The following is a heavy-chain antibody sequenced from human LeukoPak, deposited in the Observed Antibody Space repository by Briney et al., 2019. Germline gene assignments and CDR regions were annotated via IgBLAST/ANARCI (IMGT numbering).Heavy chain of an antibody. V-gene: IGHV3-30*18. CDR2: ISYDGSNK. CDR3: AKDQTSIAAAVALDY. D-gene: IGHD6-25*01. J-gene: IGHJ4*02. CDR1: GFTFSTYG. Sequence: GGSLRLSCATSGFTFSTYGMHWVRQAPGKGLEWVAVISYDGSNKYYADSVKGRFTISRDNSKNTLYLQMNSLRAEDTAVYYCAKDQTSIAAAVALDYWGQGTLVTVSS.